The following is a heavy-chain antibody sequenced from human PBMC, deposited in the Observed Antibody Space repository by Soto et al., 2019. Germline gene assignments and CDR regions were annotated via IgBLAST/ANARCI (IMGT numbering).Heavy chain of an antibody. Sequence: SETLSLTCTVSAGSISTYFWSWIRQPPGKGLEWIGYIYYSGTTNYNPSLKSRVTILLDTSKNQFSLRLSSVTAADTAVYYCARGRGGTYDAFDIWGQGSLVTVSS. CDR1: AGSISTYF. CDR2: IYYSGTT. V-gene: IGHV4-59*01. J-gene: IGHJ3*02. D-gene: IGHD1-26*01. CDR3: ARGRGGTYDAFDI.